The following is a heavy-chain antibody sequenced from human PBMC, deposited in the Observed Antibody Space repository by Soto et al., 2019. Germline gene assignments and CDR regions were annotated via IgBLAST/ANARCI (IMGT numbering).Heavy chain of an antibody. CDR2: IKSDGSGT. CDR1: GFTFSSYW. V-gene: IGHV3-74*01. J-gene: IGHJ4*02. D-gene: IGHD3-22*01. Sequence: EVQLVESGGGLVQPGESLTLSCAASGFTFSSYWMHWVRQAPGKGLVWVSRIKSDGSGTYYADSVKGRLTISRDNARNTLYLQMNGLRVEDTAVYFCARVDGDRYDGNGYLGRHWGEGTLVTVSS. CDR3: ARVDGDRYDGNGYLGRH.